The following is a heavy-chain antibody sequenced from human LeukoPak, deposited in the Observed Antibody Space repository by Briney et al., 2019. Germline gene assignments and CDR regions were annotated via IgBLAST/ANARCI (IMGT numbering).Heavy chain of an antibody. CDR3: AKDKWASGYSSSWYTQELDY. J-gene: IGHJ4*02. Sequence: GGSLRLSCAASGFTFSSYAMSWVRQAPGKGLELVSAISGSGGSTYYADSVKGRFTISRDNSKNTLYLQMNSLRAEDTAVYSCAKDKWASGYSSSWYTQELDYWGQGTLVTVSS. CDR2: ISGSGGST. CDR1: GFTFSSYA. V-gene: IGHV3-23*01. D-gene: IGHD6-13*01.